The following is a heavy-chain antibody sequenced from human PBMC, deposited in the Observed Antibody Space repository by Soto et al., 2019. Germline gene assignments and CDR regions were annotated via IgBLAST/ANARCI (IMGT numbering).Heavy chain of an antibody. CDR3: ARDPVVVPAAIAYWFDP. V-gene: IGHV3-33*01. CDR2: IWYDGSNK. Sequence: QVQLVESGGGVVQPGRSLRLSCAASGFTFSSYGMDWVRQAPGKGLEWVAVIWYDGSNKYYADSVKGRFTISRDNSKNTLYLQMNSLRAEDTAVYYCARDPVVVPAAIAYWFDPWGQGTLVTVSS. D-gene: IGHD2-2*02. CDR1: GFTFSSYG. J-gene: IGHJ5*02.